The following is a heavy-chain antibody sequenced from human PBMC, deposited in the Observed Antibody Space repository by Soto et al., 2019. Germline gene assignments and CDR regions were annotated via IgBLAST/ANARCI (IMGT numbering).Heavy chain of an antibody. V-gene: IGHV3-30-3*01. J-gene: IGHJ4*02. CDR3: ARGKLAIAGTITTY. CDR1: GFNFTNYA. Sequence: QVQLVESGGGVVQPGRALRLSCAASGFNFTNYAMHWIRQAPGKGLEWVAVISSDGSTQHFADTVKGRFTFSRDNSKNTLYLQMNSLRAEDTAIYYCARGKLAIAGTITTYWGQGTLVTVSS. D-gene: IGHD6-13*01. CDR2: ISSDGSTQ.